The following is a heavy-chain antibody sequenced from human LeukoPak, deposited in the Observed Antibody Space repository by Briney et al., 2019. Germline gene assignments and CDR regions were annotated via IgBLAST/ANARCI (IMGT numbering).Heavy chain of an antibody. CDR3: AREDLGGFDY. CDR1: GFTFSTYG. D-gene: IGHD3-16*01. J-gene: IGHJ4*02. Sequence: PGGSLRLSCATSGFTFSTYGMHWVRQAPGKGLEWVSYISGSSTSIYHADSVKGRFTISRDNSKNTLFLQMDSLEPEDTAIYYCAREDLGGFDYWGQGTLVTVSS. V-gene: IGHV3-48*01. CDR2: ISGSSTSI.